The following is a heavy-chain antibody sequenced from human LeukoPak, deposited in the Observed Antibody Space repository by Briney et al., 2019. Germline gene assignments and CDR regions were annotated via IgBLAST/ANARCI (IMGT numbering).Heavy chain of an antibody. J-gene: IGHJ4*02. D-gene: IGHD4-17*01. V-gene: IGHV4-59*01. Sequence: KPSETLSLTCIVSGGSISSYYWSWIRQPPGKGQEWIGYIYYSGSTNYNPSLKSRVTISVDTSKNQFSLKLSSVTAADTAVYYCARYGKIYGDYDNYFDYWGQGTLVTVSA. CDR1: GGSISSYY. CDR3: ARYGKIYGDYDNYFDY. CDR2: IYYSGST.